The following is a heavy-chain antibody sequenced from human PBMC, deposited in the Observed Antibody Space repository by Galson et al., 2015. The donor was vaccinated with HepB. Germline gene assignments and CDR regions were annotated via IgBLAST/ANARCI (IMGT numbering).Heavy chain of an antibody. Sequence: SLRLSCAASTFIFSTYSMDWVRQAPGKGLEWVSYISSSSITIYYADSVKGRFTISRDNAKNSLYLQMNSLRAEDTAVYYCVLLRGYDLKPLDYWGQGTLVTVSS. D-gene: IGHD5-12*01. CDR2: ISSSSITI. V-gene: IGHV3-48*04. J-gene: IGHJ4*02. CDR1: TFIFSTYS. CDR3: VLLRGYDLKPLDY.